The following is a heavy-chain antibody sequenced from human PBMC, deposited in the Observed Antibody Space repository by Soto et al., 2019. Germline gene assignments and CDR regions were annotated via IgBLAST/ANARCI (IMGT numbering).Heavy chain of an antibody. Sequence: QVQLPESGPGLVKPSETLSLTCTVSGGSVSSGSYYWSWIRQPPGKGMDWIGYIYYSGSTNYNPSVKSRVTISGDTSKNQFALKLSSVTASDTVVDYCAGKSNGDYDPVYYYYGMDVWGQGTTVTVSS. CDR3: AGKSNGDYDPVYYYYGMDV. D-gene: IGHD4-17*01. CDR2: IYYSGST. V-gene: IGHV4-61*01. J-gene: IGHJ6*02. CDR1: GGSVSSGSYY.